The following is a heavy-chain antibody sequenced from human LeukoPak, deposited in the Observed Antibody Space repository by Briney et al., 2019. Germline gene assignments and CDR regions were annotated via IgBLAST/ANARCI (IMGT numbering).Heavy chain of an antibody. Sequence: SETLSLTCSVSYYSISSGYYWGWIRQPPGKGLEWIGSIYHSGSTYYNTSLKSRVTISVDTSKNQFSLKLNSVTAADTAVYYCATGWSGYYWTTWGQGTLVAVSS. J-gene: IGHJ5*02. CDR1: YYSISSGYY. V-gene: IGHV4-38-2*02. D-gene: IGHD3-3*01. CDR2: IYHSGST. CDR3: ATGWSGYYWTT.